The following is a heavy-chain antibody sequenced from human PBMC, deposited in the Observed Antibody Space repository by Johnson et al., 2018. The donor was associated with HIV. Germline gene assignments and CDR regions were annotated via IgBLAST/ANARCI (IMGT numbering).Heavy chain of an antibody. J-gene: IGHJ3*02. CDR2: IYSGGST. CDR3: AKHNGNSLYWYAFDI. V-gene: IGHV3-66*04. CDR1: GFTVSSNY. Sequence: MQLVESGGGLVQPGGSLRLSCAASGFTVSSNYMTWVRQAPGKGLEWVSVIYSGGSTYYADCVKGRFTISRDNAKNSLSLQMNSLRAEDTAVYYCAKHNGNSLYWYAFDIWGQGTMVTVSS. D-gene: IGHD5/OR15-5a*01.